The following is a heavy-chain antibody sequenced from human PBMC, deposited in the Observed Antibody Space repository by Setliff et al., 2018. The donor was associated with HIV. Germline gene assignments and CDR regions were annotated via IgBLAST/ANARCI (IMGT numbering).Heavy chain of an antibody. Sequence: ASVKVSCKASGYTFTSYGISWVRQAPGQGLEWMGWISAYNGNTNYAQKLQGRVTMTTDTSTSTAYMELRSLRSGDTAVYYCARNYYGSGSYSFFGSWDQGTLVTVSS. CDR3: ARNYYGSGSYSFFGS. J-gene: IGHJ4*02. V-gene: IGHV1-18*01. CDR1: GYTFTSYG. D-gene: IGHD3-10*01. CDR2: ISAYNGNT.